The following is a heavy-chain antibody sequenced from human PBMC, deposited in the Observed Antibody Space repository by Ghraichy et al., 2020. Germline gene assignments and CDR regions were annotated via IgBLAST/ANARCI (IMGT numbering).Heavy chain of an antibody. V-gene: IGHV3-23*01. J-gene: IGHJ2*01. D-gene: IGHD1-26*01. CDR3: AGDPGWGRDWYFDL. CDR1: GFTFSSYA. CDR2: ISGSGDRT. Sequence: GESLNISCAASGFTFSSYAMGWVRQAPGKGLEWVSTISGSGDRTFYAGSVRGHFTISRDNSKSTLYLQMNNLRVEDTAVYYCAGDPGWGRDWYFDLWGRGTLLTVSS.